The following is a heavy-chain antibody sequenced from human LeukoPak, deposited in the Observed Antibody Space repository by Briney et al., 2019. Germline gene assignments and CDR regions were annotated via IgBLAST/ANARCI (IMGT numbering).Heavy chain of an antibody. CDR2: IYYNGST. D-gene: IGHD2-2*03. Sequence: SETLSLTCTVSVGTINTYYWSWIRQPPGKGLEWIGYIYYNGSTKYKPSLKSRVTISVDTSKNQFSLKLSSVTAADTAVYFCARSPWIDLLPDAVDIWGQGTTVIVSS. V-gene: IGHV4-59*01. CDR1: VGTINTYY. J-gene: IGHJ3*02. CDR3: ARSPWIDLLPDAVDI.